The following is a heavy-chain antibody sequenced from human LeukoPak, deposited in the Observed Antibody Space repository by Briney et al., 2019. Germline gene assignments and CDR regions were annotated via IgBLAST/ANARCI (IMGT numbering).Heavy chain of an antibody. CDR2: SGSGGTI. V-gene: IGHV3-23*01. CDR1: GFTFSSYA. J-gene: IGHJ4*02. CDR3: AKDFWSGYYPNY. D-gene: IGHD3-3*01. Sequence: GGSLRLSCAASGFTFSSYAMSWVRQAPGKGLEWVSGSGSGGTIYYADSVKGRFTISRDNSKNTLYLQMNSLRAEDTAVYYCAKDFWSGYYPNYWGQGTLVTVSS.